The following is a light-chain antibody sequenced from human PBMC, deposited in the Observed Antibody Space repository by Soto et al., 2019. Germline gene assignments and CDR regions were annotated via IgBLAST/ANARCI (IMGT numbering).Light chain of an antibody. V-gene: IGKV1-33*01. CDR3: QQYYNFIPT. CDR1: QDISNY. CDR2: DAT. J-gene: IGKJ4*01. Sequence: DLQMTPSPSSLSASVGDRVTITCQASQDISNYLNWYQQKAGKAPKLLIYDATNLETGVPSRFSGSGSGTDFTFTISSLQPEDIATYYYQQYYNFIPTFGRGTKVEIK.